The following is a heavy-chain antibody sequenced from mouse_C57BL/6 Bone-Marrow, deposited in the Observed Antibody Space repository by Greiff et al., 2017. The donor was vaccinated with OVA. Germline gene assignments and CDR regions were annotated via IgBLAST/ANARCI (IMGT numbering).Heavy chain of an antibody. J-gene: IGHJ2*01. D-gene: IGHD4-1*01. Sequence: VQLQQSGAELVRPGASVKLSCTASGFNIKDDYMHWVKQRPEQGLEWIGWIDPENGDTEYASKFQGKATITADTSSNTAYLQLSSLTSEYTAVYYCTPSNWGDYWGQGTTLTVSS. CDR1: GFNIKDDY. CDR2: IDPENGDT. V-gene: IGHV14-4*01. CDR3: TPSNWGDY.